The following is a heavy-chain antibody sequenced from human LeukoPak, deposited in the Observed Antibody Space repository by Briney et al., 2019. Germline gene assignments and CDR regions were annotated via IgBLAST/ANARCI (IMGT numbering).Heavy chain of an antibody. J-gene: IGHJ5*02. Sequence: SETLSLTCTVSGYSISSGYYWGWIRQPPGKGLEWIGSIYHSGSTHYNPSLKSRVTISVDTSKNQFSLKLSSVTAADTAVYYCARVASVLLWFGEFDPWGQGTLVTVSS. CDR2: IYHSGST. D-gene: IGHD3-10*01. CDR3: ARVASVLLWFGEFDP. V-gene: IGHV4-38-2*02. CDR1: GYSISSGYY.